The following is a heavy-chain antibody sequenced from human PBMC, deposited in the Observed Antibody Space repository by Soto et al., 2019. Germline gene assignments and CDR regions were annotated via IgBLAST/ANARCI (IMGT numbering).Heavy chain of an antibody. J-gene: IGHJ5*02. V-gene: IGHV3-21*01. D-gene: IGHD6-13*01. CDR1: GFTFRSFT. CDR3: TRDASRDSSARGWFDP. Sequence: GGSLRLSCAASGFTFRSFTMNWVRQAPGKGLEWVSTISSNSAYIYYTDALRGRFTISRDNDKNSLHLQMNSLRAEDTAVYYCTRDASRDSSARGWFDPWGPGTLVTVSS. CDR2: ISSNSAYI.